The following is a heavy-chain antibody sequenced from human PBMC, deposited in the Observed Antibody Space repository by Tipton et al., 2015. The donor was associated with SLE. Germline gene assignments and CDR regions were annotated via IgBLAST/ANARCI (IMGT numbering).Heavy chain of an antibody. CDR2: IWYDGSNK. CDR1: GFTFSSYG. V-gene: IGHV3-33*03. CDR3: AKGGGELLRGNWFDP. Sequence: SLRLSCAASGFTFSSYGMHWVRQAPGKGLEWVAVIWYDGSNKYYADSVKGRFTISRDNAKNSLYLQMNSLRAEDTALYYCAKGGGELLRGNWFDPWGQGTLVTVSS. J-gene: IGHJ5*02. D-gene: IGHD1-26*01.